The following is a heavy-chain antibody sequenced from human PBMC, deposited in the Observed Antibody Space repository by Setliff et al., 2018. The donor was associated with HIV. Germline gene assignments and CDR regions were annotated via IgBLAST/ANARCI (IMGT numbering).Heavy chain of an antibody. CDR1: GYTFTSYA. D-gene: IGHD3-22*01. Sequence: ASVKVSCKASGYTFTSYAMHWVRQAPGQRLEWMGWINAGNGNTKYSQKFQGRVTITRDTSASTVYMELSSLRSEDTAVYYCATYHYYDSSAYFIDLYYFDYWGQGTLVTVSS. CDR2: INAGNGNT. CDR3: ATYHYYDSSAYFIDLYYFDY. V-gene: IGHV1-3*01. J-gene: IGHJ4*02.